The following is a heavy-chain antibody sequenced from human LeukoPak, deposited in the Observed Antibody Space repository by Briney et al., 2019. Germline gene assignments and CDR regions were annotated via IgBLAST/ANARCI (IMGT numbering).Heavy chain of an antibody. CDR2: IIPILGIA. V-gene: IGHV1-69*04. J-gene: IGHJ4*02. Sequence: SVKVSCKASGGTFSSYAISWVRQAPGQGLEWMGRIIPILGIANYAQKFQGRVTITADKSTSTAYMELSSLRSEDTAVYYCARNDVDVLRFLEWLLYGYFDYWGQGTLVTVSS. D-gene: IGHD3-3*01. CDR1: GGTFSSYA. CDR3: ARNDVDVLRFLEWLLYGYFDY.